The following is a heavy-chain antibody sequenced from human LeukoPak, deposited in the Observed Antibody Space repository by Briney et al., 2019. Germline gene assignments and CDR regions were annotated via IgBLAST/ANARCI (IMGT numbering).Heavy chain of an antibody. CDR1: GYSFTSYW. D-gene: IGHD6-19*01. V-gene: IGHV5-51*01. Sequence: GESLKISCKGSGYSFTSYWIGWVRQMPGKGLEWMGIIYPGDSDTRYSPSFQGQVTISADKSISTAYLQWSSLKASDTAMYYCATARRIAEAGTRRLAFDYWGQGTLVTVSS. J-gene: IGHJ4*02. CDR2: IYPGDSDT. CDR3: ATARRIAEAGTRRLAFDY.